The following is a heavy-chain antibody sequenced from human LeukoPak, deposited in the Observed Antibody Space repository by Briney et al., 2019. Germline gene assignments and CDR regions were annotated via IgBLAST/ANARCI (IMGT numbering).Heavy chain of an antibody. CDR1: GGSISSYY. J-gene: IGHJ4*02. Sequence: PSETLSLTCTVSGGSISSYYWSWIRQPPGKGLEWIGYIYYSGSTNYNPSLKSRVTISVDTSKNQFSLKLSSVTAADTAVYYCARADVLRYFDWLLDYWGQGTLVTVSS. CDR2: IYYSGST. D-gene: IGHD3-9*01. CDR3: ARADVLRYFDWLLDY. V-gene: IGHV4-59*01.